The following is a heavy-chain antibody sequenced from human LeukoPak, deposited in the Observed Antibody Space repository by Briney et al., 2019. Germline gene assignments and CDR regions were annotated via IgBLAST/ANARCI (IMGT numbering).Heavy chain of an antibody. Sequence: GASLKISCKVSGYKFTSYWIGWVRQMPGTGLEWMGIIYPGDSDTRYSPSFQGQVTISADKSISTAYLQWSSLKASDTAMYFCARAGYSYGKYFEYWGQGTLVTVS. J-gene: IGHJ4*02. CDR2: IYPGDSDT. CDR3: ARAGYSYGKYFEY. D-gene: IGHD5-18*01. V-gene: IGHV5-51*01. CDR1: GYKFTSYW.